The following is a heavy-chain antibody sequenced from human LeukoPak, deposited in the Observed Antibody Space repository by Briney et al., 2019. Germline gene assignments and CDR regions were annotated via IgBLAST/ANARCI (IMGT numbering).Heavy chain of an antibody. CDR1: GGSIRTYS. CDR2: ISHSGTT. D-gene: IGHD6-19*01. Sequence: SETLSLTCIVSGGSIRTYSWNWIRQSPGKGLEWIGYISHSGTTSYRSSLKSRVTISVDTSKNQLSLKPASVTAADTAVYFCARWDDSAWAFGSWGPGTLVTVSS. CDR3: ARWDDSAWAFGS. V-gene: IGHV4-59*08. J-gene: IGHJ4*02.